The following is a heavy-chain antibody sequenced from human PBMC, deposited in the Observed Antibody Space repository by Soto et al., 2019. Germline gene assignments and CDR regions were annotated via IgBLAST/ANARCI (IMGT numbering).Heavy chain of an antibody. D-gene: IGHD5-18*01. CDR1: VGSISSGGYY. CDR2: IYYSGST. CDR3: ARDGVDTAMVPAEYVQH. J-gene: IGHJ1*01. Sequence: QVQLQESGPGLVKPSQTLSLTCTVSVGSISSGGYYWSWIRQHPGKGLEWIGYIYYSGSTYYNPSLKSRVTISVDTSKNQFSLKLSSVPSADTAVYYCARDGVDTAMVPAEYVQHWGQGTLVTVSS. V-gene: IGHV4-31*03.